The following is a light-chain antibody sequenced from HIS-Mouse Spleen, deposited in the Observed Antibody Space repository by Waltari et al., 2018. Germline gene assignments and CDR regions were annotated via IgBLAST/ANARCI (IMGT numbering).Light chain of an antibody. J-gene: IGLJ3*02. CDR1: SSDVGGYNY. CDR2: EVS. V-gene: IGLV2-14*01. CDR3: SSYTSSSTPNWV. Sequence: QSALTQPASVSGSPGQSITISCTGTSSDVGGYNYVSWSQQHPGKAPKLMIYEVSKRPSGVSNRFSGSKSGNTASLTISGLQAEDEADYYCSSYTSSSTPNWVFGGGTKLTVL.